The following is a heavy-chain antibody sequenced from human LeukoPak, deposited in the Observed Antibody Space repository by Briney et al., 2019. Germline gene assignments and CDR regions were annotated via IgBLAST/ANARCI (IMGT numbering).Heavy chain of an antibody. CDR3: AREYYGGRVDY. CDR2: ISYSGST. V-gene: IGHV4-59*01. D-gene: IGHD4-23*01. J-gene: IGHJ4*02. CDR1: GGSISTYY. Sequence: SETLSLTCTVSGGSISTYYWSWIRQPPGKGLEWIGYISYSGSTKYNPSLKSRVTMSVDTSKNEFSLKLRSVTAADTAIYYCAREYYGGRVDYWGQGTLVTVSS.